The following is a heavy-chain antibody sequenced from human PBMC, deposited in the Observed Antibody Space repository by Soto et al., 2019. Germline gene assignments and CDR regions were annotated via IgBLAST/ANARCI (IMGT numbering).Heavy chain of an antibody. CDR1: GFAFDDYA. CDR2: IIWNSGSI. D-gene: IGHD3-9*01. J-gene: IGHJ4*02. CDR3: SKDLIGGKYDILTGATFDY. Sequence: SLRLSCSASGFAFDDYAIHWARQAPGKGLEWVSGIIWNSGSIGYADSVKGRFTISRDNAKNSLYLQMNSLRAEDTALYYCSKDLIGGKYDILTGATFDYWGQGTLVTVSS. V-gene: IGHV3-9*01.